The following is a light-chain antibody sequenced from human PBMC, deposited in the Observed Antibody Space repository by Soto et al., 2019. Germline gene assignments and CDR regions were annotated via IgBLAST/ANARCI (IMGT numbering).Light chain of an antibody. CDR2: LERSGSY. CDR3: ETWDSYTWV. V-gene: IGLV4-60*02. CDR1: SGHSSYI. Sequence: QPVLTQSSSASASLGSSVKLTCTLSSGHSSYIIAWHQQQPGKAPRYLMKLERSGSYNKGSGVPDRFSGSSSGADRFLTISNLQFEDEADYYCETWDSYTWVFGGGTKVTVL. J-gene: IGLJ3*02.